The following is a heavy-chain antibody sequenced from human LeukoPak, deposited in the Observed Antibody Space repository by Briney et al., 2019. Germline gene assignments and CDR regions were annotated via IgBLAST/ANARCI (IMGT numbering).Heavy chain of an antibody. CDR3: ASGDSSGLYYYYGMDV. D-gene: IGHD3-22*01. V-gene: IGHV3-21*01. CDR1: GFTFSSYS. J-gene: IGHJ6*02. CDR2: IITSSRYI. Sequence: PGGSLTLSCAASGFTFSSYSMNWVRPAPGKGLEWVSSIITSSRYIYYADSVKGRFTIARDNAKNSLYLQMNSLRAEDTAVYYCASGDSSGLYYYYGMDVWGQGTTVTVSS.